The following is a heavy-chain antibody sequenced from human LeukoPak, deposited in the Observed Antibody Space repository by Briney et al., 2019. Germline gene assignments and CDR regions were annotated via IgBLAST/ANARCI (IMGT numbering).Heavy chain of an antibody. CDR3: AREKRKYPVDY. CDR2: INHSGST. Sequence: SETLSLTCAVYGGSFSGYYWSWIRQPPGKGLGWIGEINHSGSTNYNPSLKSRVTISVDTSKNQFSLKLSSVTAADTAVYYCAREKRKYPVDYWGQGTLVTVSS. J-gene: IGHJ4*02. V-gene: IGHV4-34*01. CDR1: GGSFSGYY.